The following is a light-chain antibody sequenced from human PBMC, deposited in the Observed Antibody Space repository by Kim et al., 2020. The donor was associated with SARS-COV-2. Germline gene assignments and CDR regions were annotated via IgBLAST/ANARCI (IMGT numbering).Light chain of an antibody. Sequence: ITIACTGTSSDVGGYNDVSWYQQHPGKAPKLMIYDVSNRPSGVSNRFSGSKSGNTASLTISGLQAEDEADYYCSSYTSSSTLNWVFGGGTQLTVL. V-gene: IGLV2-14*03. CDR1: SSDVGGYND. CDR3: SSYTSSSTLNWV. CDR2: DVS. J-gene: IGLJ3*02.